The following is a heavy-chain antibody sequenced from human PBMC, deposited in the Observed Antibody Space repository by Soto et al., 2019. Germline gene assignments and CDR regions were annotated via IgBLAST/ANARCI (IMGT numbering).Heavy chain of an antibody. J-gene: IGHJ4*02. D-gene: IGHD3-10*01. V-gene: IGHV1-69*01. Sequence: QMQLVQSGAEVKERGSSVKISCKTSGGTFTNYALTWVRQAPGQGLEWIGGIIPIFGIKNVAQRFQGRVTMNTDESLTEAYMEKTSLRSDDTAAYYFAKDAGDHWGQGTLVTVSS. CDR3: AKDAGDH. CDR2: IIPIFGIK. CDR1: GGTFTNYA.